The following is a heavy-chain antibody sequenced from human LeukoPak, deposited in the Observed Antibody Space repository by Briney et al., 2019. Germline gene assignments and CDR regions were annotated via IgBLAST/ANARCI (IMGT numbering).Heavy chain of an antibody. V-gene: IGHV1-46*01. CDR1: GYTFTSYY. J-gene: IGHJ4*02. CDR2: INPSGGST. Sequence: ASVKVSCKASGYTFTSYYMHWVRQAPGQGLEWMGIINPSGGSTSYAQKFQGRVTMTRDMSTSTVYMELSSLRSEDTAVYYCATSYNWNLFDYWGQGTLVTVPS. D-gene: IGHD1-20*01. CDR3: ATSYNWNLFDY.